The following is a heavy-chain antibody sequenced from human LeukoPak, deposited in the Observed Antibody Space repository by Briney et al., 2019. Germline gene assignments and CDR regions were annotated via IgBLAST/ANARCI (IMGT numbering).Heavy chain of an antibody. CDR2: IREDGSEK. Sequence: GGSLRLSCAASAFTFRSYGMHWVRQAPGKGLEWVASIREDGSEKTSVDSVKGRFTISRDNAKNSLYLQMDSLRAEDTAVYYCARGPTNGQAFDYWGQGTLVSVSS. J-gene: IGHJ4*02. CDR3: ARGPTNGQAFDY. D-gene: IGHD2-8*01. CDR1: AFTFRSYG. V-gene: IGHV3-7*01.